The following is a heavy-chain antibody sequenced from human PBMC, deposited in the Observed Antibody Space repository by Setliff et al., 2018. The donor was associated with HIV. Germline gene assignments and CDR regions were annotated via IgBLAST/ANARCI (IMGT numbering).Heavy chain of an antibody. J-gene: IGHJ6*03. CDR3: ARARFWSGYYTGDNYYYMDV. CDR2: INHSGST. Sequence: PSETLSLTCAVYGGSFSDYYWSWIRQPPGKGLEWIGEINHSGSTKYNASLQSRVTISVDTSKNQFSLKLRSVTAADTAVYYCARARFWSGYYTGDNYYYMDVWGKGTTVTVSS. V-gene: IGHV4-34*01. CDR1: GGSFSDYY. D-gene: IGHD3-3*01.